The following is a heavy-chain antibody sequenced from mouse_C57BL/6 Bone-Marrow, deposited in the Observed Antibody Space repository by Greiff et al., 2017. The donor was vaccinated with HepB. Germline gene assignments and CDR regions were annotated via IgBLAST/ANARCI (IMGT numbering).Heavy chain of an antibody. CDR2: IDPENGDT. V-gene: IGHV14-4*01. CDR1: GFNIKDDY. CDR3: TSITTVVGMDY. D-gene: IGHD1-1*01. J-gene: IGHJ4*01. Sequence: EVQLQQSGAELVRPGASVTLSCTASGFNIKDDYMHWVKQRPEQGLEWIGWIDPENGDTEYASKFQGKATITADTSSNTAYLQLSSLTSEDTAVYYCTSITTVVGMDYWGQGTSVTVSS.